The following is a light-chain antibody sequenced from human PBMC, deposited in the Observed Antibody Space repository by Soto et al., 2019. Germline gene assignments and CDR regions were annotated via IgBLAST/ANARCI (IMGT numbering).Light chain of an antibody. CDR1: QSVSTSY. J-gene: IGKJ2*01. V-gene: IGKV3-20*01. CDR2: GAS. CDR3: QQYGISPYT. Sequence: EIVLTQSPGTLSLSPGERATLSCRASQSVSTSYLVWYQQKPGQAPRLLIYGASSRATGIPDRFSGIGSGTDFTLTISRLEPEDFAVYYCQQYGISPYTFGQGTKLEIK.